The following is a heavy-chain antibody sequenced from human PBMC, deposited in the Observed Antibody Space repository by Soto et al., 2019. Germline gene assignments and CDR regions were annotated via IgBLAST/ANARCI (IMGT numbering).Heavy chain of an antibody. D-gene: IGHD3-16*01. J-gene: IGHJ4*02. Sequence: SETLSLTCTVSGGSISSSSYYWGWIRQPPGKGLEWIGSIYYSGSTYYNPSLKSRVTISVDTSKNQFSLKLSSVTAADTAVYCCARETGGNYFDYWGQGTLVTVSS. CDR3: ARETGGNYFDY. CDR2: IYYSGST. CDR1: GGSISSSSYY. V-gene: IGHV4-39*02.